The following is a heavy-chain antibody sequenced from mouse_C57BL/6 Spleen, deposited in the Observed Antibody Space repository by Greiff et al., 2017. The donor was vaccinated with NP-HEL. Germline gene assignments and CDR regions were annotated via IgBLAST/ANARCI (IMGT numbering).Heavy chain of an antibody. J-gene: IGHJ2*01. Sequence: EVQLQESGPGLVKPSQSLSLTCSVTGYSITSGYYWNWIRQFPGNKLEWMGYISYDGSNNYNPSLKNRISITRDTAKNQFFLKLNSVTTEDTATYYCARDPLDYWGQGTTLTVSS. CDR3: ARDPLDY. CDR1: GYSITSGYY. CDR2: ISYDGSN. V-gene: IGHV3-6*01.